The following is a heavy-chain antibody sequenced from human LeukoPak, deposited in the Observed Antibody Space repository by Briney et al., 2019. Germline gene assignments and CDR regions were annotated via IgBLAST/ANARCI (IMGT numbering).Heavy chain of an antibody. V-gene: IGHV4-38-2*02. Sequence: SETLSLTFTVSGYSIRNRFYWGWIRQTPGNGLEFLGTMHQIGTTHSNPSVESRLTMSVDTSNNHFSLKLTSVTAADTAVYFCARGYSPGGFFDYWGQGILVTVSS. CDR2: MHQIGTT. D-gene: IGHD3-16*01. J-gene: IGHJ4*02. CDR3: ARGYSPGGFFDY. CDR1: GYSIRNRFY.